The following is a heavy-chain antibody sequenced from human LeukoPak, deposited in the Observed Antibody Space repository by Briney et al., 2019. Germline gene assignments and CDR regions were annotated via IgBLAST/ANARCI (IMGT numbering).Heavy chain of an antibody. V-gene: IGHV3-7*01. CDR2: IRQLGNEK. CDR3: TRDYWDYGDYFSDF. J-gene: IGHJ4*02. D-gene: IGHD4-17*01. CDR1: GFTFSSYW. Sequence: GGSLRLSCAASGFTFSSYWMSWVRQAPGKGLEWVANIRQLGNEKYYVDSVKGRFTISRDYAKNSLYLQMNSLRAEDTAVYYCTRDYWDYGDYFSDFWGPGTQVTVSS.